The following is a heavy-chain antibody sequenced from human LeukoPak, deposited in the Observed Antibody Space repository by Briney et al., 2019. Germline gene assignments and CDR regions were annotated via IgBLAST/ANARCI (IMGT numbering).Heavy chain of an antibody. D-gene: IGHD4-23*01. CDR1: GDSMKSYY. Sequence: SETLSLTCTVSGDSMKSYYWSWIRHPAGKGLEWIGRIFTGGAANYNPSLKSRVTMSVDTSKNQFSLKLNSVTAADTAVYYCARAWMVTPVSYYFDYWGQGTLVIVSS. CDR2: IFTGGAA. V-gene: IGHV4-4*07. CDR3: ARAWMVTPVSYYFDY. J-gene: IGHJ4*02.